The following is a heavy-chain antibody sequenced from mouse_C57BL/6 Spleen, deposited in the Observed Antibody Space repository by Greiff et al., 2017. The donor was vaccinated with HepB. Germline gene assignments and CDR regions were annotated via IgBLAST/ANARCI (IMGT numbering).Heavy chain of an antibody. J-gene: IGHJ4*01. Sequence: QVQLQQPGAELVKPGASVKMSCKASGYTFTSYWITWVKQRPGQGLEWIGDIYPGSGSTNYNEKFKSKATLTVDTSSSTAYMQLSSLTSEDSAVYYCARPPYGSCAMDYWGQGTSVTVSS. D-gene: IGHD1-1*01. CDR2: IYPGSGST. V-gene: IGHV1-55*01. CDR3: ARPPYGSCAMDY. CDR1: GYTFTSYW.